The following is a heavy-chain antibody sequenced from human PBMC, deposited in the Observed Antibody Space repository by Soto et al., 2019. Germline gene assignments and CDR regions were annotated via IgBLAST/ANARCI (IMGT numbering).Heavy chain of an antibody. V-gene: IGHV1-69*08. D-gene: IGHD4-17*01. CDR3: ARDRGLDHYGAPFDY. CDR2: INPILGIA. J-gene: IGHJ4*02. CDR1: GGTFSSYT. Sequence: QVQLVQSGAEVKKPGSSVKVSCKASGGTFSSYTISWVRQAPGQGLEWMGRINPILGIANYAQKFQGRVTITEDKSTSTDYMELSSLRSEGTAVYYCARDRGLDHYGAPFDYWGQGTLVTVSS.